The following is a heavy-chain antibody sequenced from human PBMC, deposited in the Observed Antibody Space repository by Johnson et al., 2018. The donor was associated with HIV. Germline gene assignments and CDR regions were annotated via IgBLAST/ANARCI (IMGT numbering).Heavy chain of an antibody. V-gene: IGHV3-30*02. Sequence: QEQLVESGGGVVQPGGSLRLSCVASGFTFSRYGMHWVRQAPGKGLEWVAFIPNDGSNEYYADSVKGRFTISRDNSENTLYLQMNSLRAEDTAVFYCAKRVSGWNFGVDAFDIWGQGTMVTVSS. D-gene: IGHD6-19*01. CDR3: AKRVSGWNFGVDAFDI. CDR1: GFTFSRYG. J-gene: IGHJ3*02. CDR2: IPNDGSNE.